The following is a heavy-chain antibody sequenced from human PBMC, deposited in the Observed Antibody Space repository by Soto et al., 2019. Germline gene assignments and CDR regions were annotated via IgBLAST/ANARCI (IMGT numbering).Heavy chain of an antibody. CDR1: GFTFSSYA. V-gene: IGHV3-23*01. Sequence: EVQLLESGGGLVQPGGSLRLSCAASGFTFSSYAMSWVRQAPGKGLEWVSAFSGSGGSTYYADSVKGPFTITRDKSKNPLYLQMNSLRGEETAEYSSDKDNGIAAPQKYWGQGTMVTVS. CDR2: FSGSGGST. CDR3: DKDNGIAAPQKY. J-gene: IGHJ3*01. D-gene: IGHD6-13*01.